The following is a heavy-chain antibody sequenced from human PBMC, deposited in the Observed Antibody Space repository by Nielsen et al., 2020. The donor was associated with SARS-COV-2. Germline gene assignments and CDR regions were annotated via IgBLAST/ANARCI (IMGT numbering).Heavy chain of an antibody. CDR2: ISGDGQSP. CDR1: GLTLSYFS. Sequence: GGSLRLSCAVSGLTLSYFSMSWVRQAPGKGLEWVATISGDGQSPHYAGSVQGRFIISRDNSKKTVSLQMNSLRAEDTAVYYCAKDGRWQQHGTFDYWGQGTLVTVSS. J-gene: IGHJ4*02. D-gene: IGHD5-24*01. CDR3: AKDGRWQQHGTFDY. V-gene: IGHV3-23*01.